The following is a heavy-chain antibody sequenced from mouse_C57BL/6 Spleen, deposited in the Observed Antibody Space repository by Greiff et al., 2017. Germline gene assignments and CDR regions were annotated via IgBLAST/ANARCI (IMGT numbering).Heavy chain of an antibody. CDR2: ISSGSSTI. V-gene: IGHV5-17*01. Sequence: EVQGVESGGGLVKPGGSLKLSCAASGFTFSDYGMHWVSQAPGKGLEWVAYISSGSSTIYYADTVKGRVTISSDNAHVTLFLQMTSLRSADTAMYYCAREGAWFAYWGQGTLVTVSS. J-gene: IGHJ3*01. CDR1: GFTFSDYG. CDR3: AREGAWFAY.